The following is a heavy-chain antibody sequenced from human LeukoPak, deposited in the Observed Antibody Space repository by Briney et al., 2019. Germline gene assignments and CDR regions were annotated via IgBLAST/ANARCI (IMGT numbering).Heavy chain of an antibody. V-gene: IGHV3-30-3*01. CDR3: ARVGTVVHFDY. Sequence: GGSLRLSCAASGFTFSTYAMHWVRQAPGKGPEWVAVISCDGSNKYYADSVKGRFTISRDNSKNTLYLQMNSLRAEDTAVYYCARVGTVVHFDYWGQGTLVTVSS. J-gene: IGHJ4*02. CDR2: ISCDGSNK. D-gene: IGHD4-23*01. CDR1: GFTFSTYA.